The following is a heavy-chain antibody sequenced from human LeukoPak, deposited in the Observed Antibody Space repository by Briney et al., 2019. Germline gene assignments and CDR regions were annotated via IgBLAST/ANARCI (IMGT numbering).Heavy chain of an antibody. CDR1: GFTFSNYW. Sequence: PGGSLRLSCAASGFTFSNYWMNWDRQAPGTGLEWVANIKQDGGEKSYVDSVKGRFTISRDNAKNSLHVQMNSLRAEDMAVYYCARDRVGSASHGFDAFDIWGQGTMVTVSS. J-gene: IGHJ3*02. D-gene: IGHD3-10*01. V-gene: IGHV3-7*01. CDR2: IKQDGGEK. CDR3: ARDRVGSASHGFDAFDI.